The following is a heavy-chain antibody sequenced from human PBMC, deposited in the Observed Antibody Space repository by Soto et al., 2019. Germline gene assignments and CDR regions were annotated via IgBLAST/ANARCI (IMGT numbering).Heavy chain of an antibody. J-gene: IGHJ4*02. Sequence: PSETLSLTCTVPGGSISSYYWSWIRQPPGKGLEWIGYIYYSGSTNYNPSLKIPVTISVDTSKNQFSLKLTSVTAADTGLFYCERFWGRYSSGWYDYWGQGTLVTVSS. CDR2: IYYSGST. CDR1: GGSISSYY. CDR3: ERFWGRYSSGWYDY. V-gene: IGHV4-59*08. D-gene: IGHD6-19*01.